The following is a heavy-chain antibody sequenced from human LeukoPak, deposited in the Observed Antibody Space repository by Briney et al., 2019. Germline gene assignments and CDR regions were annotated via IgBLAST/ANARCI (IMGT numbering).Heavy chain of an antibody. Sequence: GESLKIYGKASGYSFTTSWIGWVRQMPGKGLEWMGIVNPTDSDTRYSLSFQGQVTISADKSITTAYLQWSSLKASDTAIYYCARQSLSYYYGSGSYRHYYYYYMDVWGKGTTVTVSS. V-gene: IGHV5-51*01. CDR1: GYSFTTSW. D-gene: IGHD3-10*01. CDR2: VNPTDSDT. J-gene: IGHJ6*03. CDR3: ARQSLSYYYGSGSYRHYYYYYMDV.